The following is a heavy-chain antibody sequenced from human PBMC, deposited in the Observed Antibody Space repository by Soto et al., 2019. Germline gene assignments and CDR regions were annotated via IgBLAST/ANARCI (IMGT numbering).Heavy chain of an antibody. Sequence: ESVGGVVPPGRSLRLSCAASGFTFSSYGMQWVRQAPGKGLEWVAVIWFDGSNKYYADSVKGRFTISRDNSNNTLYLQMNSLRAEDTAVYYCARHWESYMDYWGQGTLVTVSS. V-gene: IGHV3-33*01. J-gene: IGHJ4*02. CDR2: IWFDGSNK. CDR3: ARHWESYMDY. D-gene: IGHD3-16*01. CDR1: GFTFSSYG.